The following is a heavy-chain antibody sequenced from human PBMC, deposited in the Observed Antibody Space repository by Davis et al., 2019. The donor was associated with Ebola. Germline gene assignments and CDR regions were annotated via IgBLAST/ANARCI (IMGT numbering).Heavy chain of an antibody. Sequence: PGGSLRLSCVASGFTFSSYEMNWVRQAPGRGLEWLSYMSSSGSTIYYADSVKGRFTVSRDNAKNSLYLQMNSLRVEDTSLYYCAREGNYGSGYLNFDYWGRGTLVTISS. CDR2: MSSSGSTI. CDR3: AREGNYGSGYLNFDY. D-gene: IGHD3-10*01. J-gene: IGHJ4*02. CDR1: GFTFSSYE. V-gene: IGHV3-48*03.